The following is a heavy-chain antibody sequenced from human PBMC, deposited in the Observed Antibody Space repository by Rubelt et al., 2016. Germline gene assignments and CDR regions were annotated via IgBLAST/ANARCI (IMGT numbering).Heavy chain of an antibody. CDR1: GGSISNTYYY. Sequence: QLQLQESGPGLVKPSETLSLTCTVSGGSISNTYYYWAWIRQPPGKGLEWIGCIYYNGSTYHNPSLKSPVTVSVDTSKNHVPRKRNSGTAADTAVYYGARELRLMHWLPSYWYFDLWGRGTLITVSS. D-gene: IGHD3-3*01. CDR3: ARELRLMHWLPSYWYFDL. CDR2: IYYNGST. J-gene: IGHJ2*01. V-gene: IGHV4-39*02.